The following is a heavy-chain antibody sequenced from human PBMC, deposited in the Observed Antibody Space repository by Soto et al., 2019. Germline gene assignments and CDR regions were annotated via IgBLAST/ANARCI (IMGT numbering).Heavy chain of an antibody. CDR3: ARARGWCLLDY. CDR1: GFTFSTYW. D-gene: IGHD6-19*01. J-gene: IGHJ4*02. CDR2: TNSDGSDT. V-gene: IGHV3-74*01. Sequence: EVQLVESGGGLVQPGGSLRLSCTASGFTFSTYWMYWVRQAPGKGLVWVSRTNSDGSDTSYADSMKGRFTISRDNAKNTLYLQMNSLGAEDTAVYYGARARGWCLLDYWGQGTLGTVSS.